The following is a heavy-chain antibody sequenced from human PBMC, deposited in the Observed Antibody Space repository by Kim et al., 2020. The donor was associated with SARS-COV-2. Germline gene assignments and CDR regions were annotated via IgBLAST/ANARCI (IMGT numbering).Heavy chain of an antibody. Sequence: INKTDSVKGRFTISRDNAKNSLYLEMSSLRAEDTAVYYCARVQLAAANAFDLWGQGTMVTVSS. J-gene: IGHJ3*01. D-gene: IGHD6-25*01. V-gene: IGHV3-48*03. CDR3: ARVQLAAANAFDL. CDR2: I.